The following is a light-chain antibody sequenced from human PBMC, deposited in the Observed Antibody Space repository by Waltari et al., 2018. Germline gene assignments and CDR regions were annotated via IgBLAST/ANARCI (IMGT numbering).Light chain of an antibody. CDR1: SSDVGAYSY. Sequence: QSALTQPASVSGSPGQSITISCTGTSSDVGAYSYVSWYQQHPGKAPKLMIYDVSSRPSGVSTRFSGSKSGNTASLTISGLQAEDEADYYCSSYTSSSTRVFGTGTKVTVL. CDR2: DVS. J-gene: IGLJ1*01. CDR3: SSYTSSSTRV. V-gene: IGLV2-14*03.